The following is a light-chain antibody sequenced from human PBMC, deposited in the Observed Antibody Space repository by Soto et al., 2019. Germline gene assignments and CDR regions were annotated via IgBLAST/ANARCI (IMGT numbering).Light chain of an antibody. J-gene: IGKJ1*01. CDR2: GAS. Sequence: EIVMTQSPATLSVSPGERATLSCRASQSCSSNLAGYQQKPGQAPRLLIYGASTRATGIPARFSGSGSGTEFTLTISSLQSEDFAVYYCQQYNNWPTWTFGQGTKVEIK. CDR3: QQYNNWPTWT. V-gene: IGKV3-15*01. CDR1: QSCSSN.